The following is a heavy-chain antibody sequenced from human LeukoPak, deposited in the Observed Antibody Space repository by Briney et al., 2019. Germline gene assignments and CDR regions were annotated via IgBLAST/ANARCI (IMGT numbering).Heavy chain of an antibody. CDR2: INAGNGNT. CDR3: AKTGSDTAMTFYYYYYYMDV. Sequence: ASVKVSCKASGYTFTSYAMHWVRQAPGQRLEWMGWINAGNGNTKYSQKFQGRVTITRDTSASTAYMELSSLGSEDTAVYYCAKTGSDTAMTFYYYYYYMDVWGKGTTVTVSS. CDR1: GYTFTSYA. V-gene: IGHV1-3*01. J-gene: IGHJ6*03. D-gene: IGHD5-18*01.